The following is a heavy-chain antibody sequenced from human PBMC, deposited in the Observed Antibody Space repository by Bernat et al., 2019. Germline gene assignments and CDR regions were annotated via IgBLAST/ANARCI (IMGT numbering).Heavy chain of an antibody. V-gene: IGHV1-69*17. Sequence: QVQLVQSGAELKKPGSSVKVSCKASGGTFSSYAIRWVRQAPGQGLEWMGGIIPIFGIANYAQKFQGRVTITADKATSTAYMELSSLRSEDTAVYYCATGLSDLGELSCFDYWGQGTLVTVSS. D-gene: IGHD3-16*02. CDR1: GGTFSSYA. CDR2: IIPIFGIA. J-gene: IGHJ4*02. CDR3: ATGLSDLGELSCFDY.